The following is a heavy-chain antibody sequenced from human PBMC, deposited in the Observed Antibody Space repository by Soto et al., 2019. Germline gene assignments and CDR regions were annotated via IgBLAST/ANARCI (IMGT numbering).Heavy chain of an antibody. D-gene: IGHD5-18*01. V-gene: IGHV4-31*03. CDR1: GGSISSGGYY. CDR3: ARGGEGGYSLPSDY. CDR2: IYYNGST. Sequence: QVQLQESGPGLVKPSQTLSLTCTVSGGSISSGGYYWSWIRQHPGKGLEWIGYIYYNGSTYYNPSLKSRVTISVDTSKNQFSLKLSSVTAADTAVYYWARGGEGGYSLPSDYWGQGTLVTVSS. J-gene: IGHJ4*02.